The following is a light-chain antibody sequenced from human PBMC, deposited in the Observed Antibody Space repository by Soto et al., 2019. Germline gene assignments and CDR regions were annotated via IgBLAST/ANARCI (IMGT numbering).Light chain of an antibody. V-gene: IGLV2-14*01. CDR1: SRDVGGYNY. CDR3: SSYTSSSTLV. CDR2: DVT. Sequence: QSALTQPASVSGSPGQSVSISCTGTSRDVGGYNYVSWYQQHPGKAPKLMIYDVTYRPSGVSNRFSGSKSGNTASLTISGLQAEDEAHYYCSSYTSSSTLVFGGGTKLTVL. J-gene: IGLJ2*01.